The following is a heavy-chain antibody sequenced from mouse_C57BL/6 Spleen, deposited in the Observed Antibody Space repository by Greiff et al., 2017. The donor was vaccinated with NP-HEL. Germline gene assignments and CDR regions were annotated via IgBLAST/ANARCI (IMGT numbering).Heavy chain of an antibody. V-gene: IGHV5-4*01. D-gene: IGHD4-1*01. CDR1: GFTFSSYA. J-gene: IGHJ3*01. CDR2: ISDGGSYT. Sequence: EVKVVESGGGLVKPGGSLKLSCAASGFTFSSYAMSWVRQTPEKRLEWVATISDGGSYTYYPDNVKGRFTISRDNAKNNLYLQMSHLKSEDTAMYYCAREGGNWDGFAYWGQGTPVTVSA. CDR3: AREGGNWDGFAY.